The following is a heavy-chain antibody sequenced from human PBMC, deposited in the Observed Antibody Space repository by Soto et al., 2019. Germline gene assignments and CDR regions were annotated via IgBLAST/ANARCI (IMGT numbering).Heavy chain of an antibody. J-gene: IGHJ5*02. V-gene: IGHV3-33*01. CDR2: IWYDGSNK. Sequence: GGSLRLSCAASGFTFSSYGMHWVRQAPGKGLEWVAVIWYDGSNKYYADSVKGRFTISRDNSKNTLYLQMNSLRAEDTAVYYCARDVRFLEWSTTKNWFDPWGQGTLVTVSS. CDR1: GFTFSSYG. D-gene: IGHD3-3*01. CDR3: ARDVRFLEWSTTKNWFDP.